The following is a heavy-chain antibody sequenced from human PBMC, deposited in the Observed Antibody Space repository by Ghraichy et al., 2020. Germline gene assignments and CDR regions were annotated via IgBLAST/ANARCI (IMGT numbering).Heavy chain of an antibody. CDR3: ASGPAHILRLDY. CDR2: LYSAGNT. D-gene: IGHD3-9*01. V-gene: IGHV4-39*01. J-gene: IGHJ4*02. CDR1: GASITSSNYY. Sequence: GSLRLSCSVSGASITSSNYYWAWIRQPPGKGLEWIGGLYSAGNTYYNPSLKSRLTISVDTSKNEVSLKLTSMTAADTAVYYCASGPAHILRLDYWGQGTLVTVSS.